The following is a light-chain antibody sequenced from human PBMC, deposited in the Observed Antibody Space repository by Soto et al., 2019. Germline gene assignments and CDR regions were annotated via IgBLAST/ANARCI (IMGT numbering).Light chain of an antibody. CDR1: RSISRS. V-gene: IGKV1-5*01. CDR2: DAS. Sequence: DIQMTQSPSTLSASVGDRVTITCRASRSISRSLAWYQQKSGKAPKLLIYDASSLESGVPSRFSGSGFGTEFTLTISGLQPDDFATYYCQKYNSAPPWTFGQGTKVEIK. J-gene: IGKJ1*01. CDR3: QKYNSAPPWT.